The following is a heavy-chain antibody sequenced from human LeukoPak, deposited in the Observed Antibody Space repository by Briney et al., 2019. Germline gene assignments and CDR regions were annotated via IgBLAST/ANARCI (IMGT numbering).Heavy chain of an antibody. D-gene: IGHD3-10*01. CDR3: ARASGPFDY. CDR2: IKEDGSAT. CDR1: GFTFSTYW. Sequence: GGSLRLSCAASGFTFSTYWMTWVRQAPGKGPEWAANIKEDGSATYYVDSVKGRFTISRDNAKKSLYLQMNSLRAEDTAVYSCARASGPFDYWGQGTLVTVSS. J-gene: IGHJ4*02. V-gene: IGHV3-7*02.